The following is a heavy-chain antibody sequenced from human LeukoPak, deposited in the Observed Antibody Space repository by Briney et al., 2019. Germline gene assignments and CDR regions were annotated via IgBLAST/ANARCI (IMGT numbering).Heavy chain of an antibody. CDR3: ATGETIFGVVKFDY. V-gene: IGHV7-4-1*02. CDR1: GYTFTSYG. CDR2: IDTNTGNP. D-gene: IGHD3-3*01. J-gene: IGHJ4*02. Sequence: EASVKVSCKASGYTFTSYGISWVRQAPGQGLEWMGWIDTNTGNPTYAQGFTGRFVFSLDTSVSTAYLQISSLKAEDTAVYYCATGETIFGVVKFDYWGQGTLVTVSS.